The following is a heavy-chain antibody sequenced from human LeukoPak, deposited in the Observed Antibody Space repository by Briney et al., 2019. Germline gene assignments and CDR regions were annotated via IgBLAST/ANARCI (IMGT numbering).Heavy chain of an antibody. V-gene: IGHV4-34*01. CDR1: GGSSSGYY. D-gene: IGHD6-13*01. Sequence: SETLSLTCAVYGGSSSGYYWSWIRQPPGKGLEWIGEINHSGSTNYNPSLKSRVTISVDTSKNQFSLKLSSVTAADTAVYYCARGRIAAAAPFDYWGQGTLVTVSS. CDR3: ARGRIAAAAPFDY. J-gene: IGHJ4*02. CDR2: INHSGST.